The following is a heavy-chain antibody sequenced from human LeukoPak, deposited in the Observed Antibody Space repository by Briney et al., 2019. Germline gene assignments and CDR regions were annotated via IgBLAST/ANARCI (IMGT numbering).Heavy chain of an antibody. CDR3: ARVGSAYPSSDY. CDR1: GFTFSSYS. Sequence: GGSLRLSCAASGFTFSSYSMNWVRQAPGKGLEWVSYIGSSGGIIHYADSVKGRFTISRDNARSSLYLQMNSLRAEDTSLYYCARVGSAYPSSDYWGQGTLVTVSS. CDR2: IGSSGGII. V-gene: IGHV3-48*04. D-gene: IGHD6-6*01. J-gene: IGHJ4*02.